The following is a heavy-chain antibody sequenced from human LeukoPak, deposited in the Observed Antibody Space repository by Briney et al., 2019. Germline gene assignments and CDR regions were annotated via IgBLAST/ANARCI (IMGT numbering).Heavy chain of an antibody. V-gene: IGHV1-18*01. CDR3: ARHGRFRSSTSSFDY. Sequence: ASVKVSCKASGYTFTSYGISWVRQAPGQGLEWMGWISAYNGNTNYAQKPQGRVTMTTDTSTSTAYMELRSLRSDDTAVYYCARHGRFRSSTSSFDYWGQGTLVTVSS. J-gene: IGHJ4*02. D-gene: IGHD2-2*01. CDR2: ISAYNGNT. CDR1: GYTFTSYG.